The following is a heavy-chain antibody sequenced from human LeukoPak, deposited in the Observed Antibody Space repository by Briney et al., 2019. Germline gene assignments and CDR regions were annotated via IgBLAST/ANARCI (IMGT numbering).Heavy chain of an antibody. J-gene: IGHJ3*02. V-gene: IGHV3-69-1*01. Sequence: GGSLRLSCAASGFTFSNYNMNWVRQAPGKGLEWVSIISSSRTMHYADSVKGRFTISRDNAKNSLYLQMNSLRAEDTAVYYCARDGGLRAFDIWGQGTMVTVSS. CDR1: GFTFSNYN. CDR3: ARDGGLRAFDI. CDR2: ISSSRTM. D-gene: IGHD3-16*01.